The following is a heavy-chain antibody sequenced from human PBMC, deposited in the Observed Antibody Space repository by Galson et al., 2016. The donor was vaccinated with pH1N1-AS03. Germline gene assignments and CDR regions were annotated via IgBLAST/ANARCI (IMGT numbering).Heavy chain of an antibody. Sequence: QSGAEVKKTGESLKISCKGSGYSFTGYWIGWVRQKPGKGLEWMGIIYPSDSDTRYNPSFQGQVTISVDESIGTAYLQWSSLKASDTAIYYCARHREYQVLSSTMDVWGQGTRVTVSS. D-gene: IGHD2-2*01. CDR3: ARHREYQVLSSTMDV. J-gene: IGHJ6*02. CDR1: GYSFTGYW. V-gene: IGHV5-51*01. CDR2: IYPSDSDT.